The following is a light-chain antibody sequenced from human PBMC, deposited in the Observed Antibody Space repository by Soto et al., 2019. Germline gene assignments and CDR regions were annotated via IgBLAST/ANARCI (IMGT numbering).Light chain of an antibody. J-gene: IGKJ1*01. V-gene: IGKV3-20*01. CDR2: AAS. CDR3: QQYGRSSWT. CDR1: QSVGSGS. Sequence: EIVLTQSPGTLSLSPGERATLSCRASQSVGSGSLAWYQQKPGQAPRLLIYAASSRATGIPDRFSGSASGTDFTLTITRLEPEDFAVYYCQQYGRSSWTFGQGTKVEIK.